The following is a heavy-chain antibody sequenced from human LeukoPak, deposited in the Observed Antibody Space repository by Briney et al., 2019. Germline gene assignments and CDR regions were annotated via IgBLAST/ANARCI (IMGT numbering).Heavy chain of an antibody. J-gene: IGHJ6*03. Sequence: PGGSLRLSCAASGFTFDDYAMHWVRQAPGKGLEWVSGISWNSGSIGYADSVKGRFTISRDNAKNSLYLQMNSLRAEDTALYYCARDEAEVDSSSPPYYYYYYYMDVWGKGTTVTVSS. CDR2: ISWNSGSI. CDR3: ARDEAEVDSSSPPYYYYYYYMDV. V-gene: IGHV3-9*01. CDR1: GFTFDDYA. D-gene: IGHD6-6*01.